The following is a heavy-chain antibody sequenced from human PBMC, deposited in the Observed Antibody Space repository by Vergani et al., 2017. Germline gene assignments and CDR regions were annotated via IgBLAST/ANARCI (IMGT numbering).Heavy chain of an antibody. Sequence: EVQLVESGGGLVQPGGSLKLSCAASGFIFSGSAMHWVRQASGKGLEWVGRIRSKANSYATAYAASVKGRFTISRDDSKNTAYLQMNSLKTEDTAVYYCTMVEGAARPEKNWFDPWGQGTLVTVSS. CDR3: TMVEGAARPEKNWFDP. J-gene: IGHJ5*02. D-gene: IGHD6-6*01. V-gene: IGHV3-73*02. CDR2: IRSKANSYAT. CDR1: GFIFSGSA.